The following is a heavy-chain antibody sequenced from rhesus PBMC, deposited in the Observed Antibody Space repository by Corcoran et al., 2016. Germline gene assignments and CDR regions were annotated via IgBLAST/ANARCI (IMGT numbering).Heavy chain of an antibody. CDR3: ARHGTVGAKDYFDY. J-gene: IGHJ4*01. CDR1: VYSISSGYY. D-gene: IGHD1-44*02. CDR2: ISGSRGSP. Sequence: QVQLQESGPGLVKPSETLSLTCAVSVYSISSGYYWGWIRQPPGKGLEYIGYISGSRGSPYSNPSLKSRVTISKDTSKNQFSLKLSSVTAADTAVEYCARHGTVGAKDYFDYRGQGVLVTVSS. V-gene: IGHV4-99*01.